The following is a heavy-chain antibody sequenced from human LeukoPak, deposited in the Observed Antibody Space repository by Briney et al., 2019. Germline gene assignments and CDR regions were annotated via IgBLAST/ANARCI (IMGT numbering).Heavy chain of an antibody. CDR2: ISSSGSTI. D-gene: IGHD1-26*01. CDR1: GFTFSSYE. V-gene: IGHV3-48*03. J-gene: IGHJ4*02. CDR3: ARGGGSYPFFDY. Sequence: GGSLRLSCAASGFTFSSYEMNWVRQAPGKGLEWVSYISSSGSTIYYADSVKGRFTISRDNAKSSLYLQMNSLRAEDTAVYYCARGGGSYPFFDYWGQGTLVTVSS.